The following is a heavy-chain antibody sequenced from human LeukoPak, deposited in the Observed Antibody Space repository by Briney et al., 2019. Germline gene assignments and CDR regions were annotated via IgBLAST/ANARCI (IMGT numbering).Heavy chain of an antibody. D-gene: IGHD6-13*01. CDR3: ATQQQPAYFDY. J-gene: IGHJ4*02. CDR2: INHSGST. Sequence: SEILSLTCAVYGGSFSGYYWSWIRQPPGKGLEWIGEINHSGSTNYNPSLKSRVTISVDTSKNQFSLKLSSVTAADTAVYYCATQQQPAYFDYWGQGTLVTVSS. CDR1: GGSFSGYY. V-gene: IGHV4-34*01.